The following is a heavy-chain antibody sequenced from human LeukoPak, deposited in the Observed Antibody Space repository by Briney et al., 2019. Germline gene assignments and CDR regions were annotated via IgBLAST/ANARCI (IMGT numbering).Heavy chain of an antibody. CDR1: GFTFDDYA. V-gene: IGHV3-9*01. CDR3: AKDNGWEVLLPFDY. CDR2: ISWNSGSI. Sequence: PGGSLRLSCAASGFTFDDYAMHWVRQAPGKGLEWVSGISWNSGSIGYADSVKGRFTISRDNAKKSLYLQMNSLRADDTALYYCAKDNGWEVLLPFDYWGQGTLVTVSS. D-gene: IGHD1-26*01. J-gene: IGHJ4*02.